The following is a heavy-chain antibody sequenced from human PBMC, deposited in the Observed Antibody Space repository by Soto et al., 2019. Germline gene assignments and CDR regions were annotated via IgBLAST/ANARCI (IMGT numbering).Heavy chain of an antibody. V-gene: IGHV3-23*01. CDR3: GFNYYGSGSYFGMDV. CDR1: GFTFSSYA. CDR2: ISGSGGST. Sequence: PGGSLRLSCAASGFTFSSYAMSWVRQAPGKGLEWVSAISGSGGSTYYADSVKGRFTISRDNSKNTLYLQMNSLRAEDTAVYYCGFNYYGSGSYFGMDVWGQGTTVTVSS. J-gene: IGHJ6*02. D-gene: IGHD3-10*01.